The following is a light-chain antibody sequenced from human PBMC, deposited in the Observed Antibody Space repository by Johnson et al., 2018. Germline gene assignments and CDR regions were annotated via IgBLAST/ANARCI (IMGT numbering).Light chain of an antibody. CDR2: ENN. J-gene: IGLJ1*01. Sequence: QSVLTQPPSVSAAPGQKVTISCSGSSSNIGNNYVSWYQQLPGTAPKLLIYENNKRPSGIPDRFSGSKSGPSATLGITGLQTGDEADYYCGTWDTSLSAGNVSGTGTKVTVL. CDR3: GTWDTSLSAGNV. CDR1: SSNIGNNY. V-gene: IGLV1-51*02.